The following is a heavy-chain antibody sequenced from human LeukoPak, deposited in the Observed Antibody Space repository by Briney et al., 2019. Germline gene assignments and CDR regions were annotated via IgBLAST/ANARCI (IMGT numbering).Heavy chain of an antibody. CDR3: ARDYGSGSSRWFDP. CDR2: IIPILGIA. CDR1: GGTFSSYA. Sequence: ASVKVSCKASGGTFSSYAISWVRQAPGQGLEWMGRIIPILGIANYAQKFQGRVTSTADKSTSTAYMELSSLRSEDTAVYYCARDYGSGSSRWFDPWGQGTLVTVSS. D-gene: IGHD3-10*01. J-gene: IGHJ5*02. V-gene: IGHV1-69*04.